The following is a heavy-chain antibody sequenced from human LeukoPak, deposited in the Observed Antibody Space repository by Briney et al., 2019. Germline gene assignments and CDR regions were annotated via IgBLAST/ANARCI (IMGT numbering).Heavy chain of an antibody. D-gene: IGHD3-22*01. CDR1: GGSISSSSYY. CDR3: ARVSYDSRSNWFDP. V-gene: IGHV4-39*07. Sequence: SETLSLTCTVSGGSISSSSYYWGWIRQPPGKGLGGIGSIYYSGSTYYNPSLKSRVTISVDTSKNQFSLKLSSVTAADTAVYYCARVSYDSRSNWFDPWGQGTLVTVSS. J-gene: IGHJ5*02. CDR2: IYYSGST.